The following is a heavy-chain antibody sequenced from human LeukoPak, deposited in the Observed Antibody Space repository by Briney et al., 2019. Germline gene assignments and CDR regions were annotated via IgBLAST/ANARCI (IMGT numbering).Heavy chain of an antibody. V-gene: IGHV3-23*01. Sequence: GGSLRLSCAASGFTFSSYAMSWVRQAPGKGLEWVSAISGSGGSTYYADSVKGRFTISRDNSKNTLYLQMNSLRAEDTAVYYCAKGPTDSSSPRFYYFDYWGQGTLVTVSS. D-gene: IGHD6-6*01. CDR1: GFTFSSYA. J-gene: IGHJ4*02. CDR2: ISGSGGST. CDR3: AKGPTDSSSPRFYYFDY.